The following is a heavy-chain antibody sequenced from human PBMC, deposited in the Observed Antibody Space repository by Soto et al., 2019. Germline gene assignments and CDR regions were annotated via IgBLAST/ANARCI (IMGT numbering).Heavy chain of an antibody. CDR2: IYTSGST. V-gene: IGHV4-4*07. CDR3: ARDRHDYGDYYYYYGMDV. Sequence: SETLSLTCTVSGGSISSYYWSWIRQPAGKGLEWIGRIYTSGSTNYNPSLKSRVTMSVDTSKNQFSLKLSSVTAADTAVYYCARDRHDYGDYYYYYGMDVRGQGTTVTVSS. J-gene: IGHJ6*02. CDR1: GGSISSYY. D-gene: IGHD4-17*01.